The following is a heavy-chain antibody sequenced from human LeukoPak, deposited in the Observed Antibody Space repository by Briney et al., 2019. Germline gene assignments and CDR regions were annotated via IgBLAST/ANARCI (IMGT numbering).Heavy chain of an antibody. J-gene: IGHJ4*02. CDR2: ISDSGGIT. Sequence: GGSLRLSCAASGFTFSVYAMRWVRQAPGKGLEWVSSISDSGGITYYADSVKGRFTVSRDNSKNTLYLQMNSLRAEDTAVYYCARKRGSPDYYFDYWGQGTLVTVSS. CDR3: ARKRGSPDYYFDY. D-gene: IGHD1-14*01. V-gene: IGHV3-23*01. CDR1: GFTFSVYA.